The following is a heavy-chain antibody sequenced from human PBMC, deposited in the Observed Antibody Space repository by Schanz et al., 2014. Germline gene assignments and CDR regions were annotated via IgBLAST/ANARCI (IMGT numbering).Heavy chain of an antibody. V-gene: IGHV3-21*04. J-gene: IGHJ6*02. CDR1: GFSFDSYN. D-gene: IGHD3-3*01. CDR3: ARFLARYQYYGVDV. Sequence: DVQLVDSGGGLVQPGGSLRLSCAASGFSFDSYNMNWVRQSPGKGLEWVAFLSFDSRHIYYADSVKGRFSISRDNGETSVYLQINSLRVEDTAVYYCARFLARYQYYGVDVWGQGTTVIVSS. CDR2: LSFDSRHI.